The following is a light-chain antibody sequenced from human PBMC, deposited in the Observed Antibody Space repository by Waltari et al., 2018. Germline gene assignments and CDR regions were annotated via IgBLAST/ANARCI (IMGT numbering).Light chain of an antibody. V-gene: IGKV1D-12*01. CDR3: LQTNSLPFT. J-gene: IGKJ4*01. Sequence: DIQMTQSPSSVSASVGDRATITCRASQGISSWLAWYQEKPGKAPNLLISAGSSLQSVVPSRFSGSGSGTDFTLTISSLQPEDFATYYCLQTNSLPFTFGGGTNVEIK. CDR1: QGISSW. CDR2: AGS.